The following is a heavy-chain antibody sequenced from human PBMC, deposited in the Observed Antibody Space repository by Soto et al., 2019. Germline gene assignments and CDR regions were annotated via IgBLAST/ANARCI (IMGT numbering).Heavy chain of an antibody. D-gene: IGHD6-13*01. CDR3: YGRHGYSRSGKFDY. J-gene: IGHJ4*02. CDR2: IYSGGIT. Sequence: EVQLVESGGGLVQPGGSLRLSCAASGFTVSSNYMSSVRQAPGKGLEWVSVIYSGGITYYADSVKGRFTIVRAHSKNTLYLQMNSLRAEDTAVYYCYGRHGYSRSGKFDYWGQGTLVTVSS. V-gene: IGHV3-66*01. CDR1: GFTVSSNY.